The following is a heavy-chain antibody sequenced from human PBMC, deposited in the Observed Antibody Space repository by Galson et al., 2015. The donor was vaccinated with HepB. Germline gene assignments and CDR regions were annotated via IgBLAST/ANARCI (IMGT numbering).Heavy chain of an antibody. J-gene: IGHJ4*02. V-gene: IGHV1-69*06. Sequence: SVTVSCKASGGTFSSYPISWVRQAPGQGLEWMGAIMPIFDTANYAQKFQGRVTIAADKSTSTVYMELSSLRSDDTAVYYCARDSDYYDNSGYFEYWGQGTLVTVSS. CDR3: ARDSDYYDNSGYFEY. CDR1: GGTFSSYP. D-gene: IGHD3-22*01. CDR2: IMPIFDTA.